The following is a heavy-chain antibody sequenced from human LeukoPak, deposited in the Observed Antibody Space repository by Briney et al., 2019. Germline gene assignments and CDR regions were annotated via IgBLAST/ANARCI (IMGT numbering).Heavy chain of an antibody. Sequence: SETLPLTCTVSGGSISSSNYHWGWIRQPPGKGLEWIGTIYYSGTTYYNPSLMSRVTISVDTSKNQFSLKVNSLTAADTAVYYCARRGHEQRLVQGEFYFADWGQGTLVTVSS. V-gene: IGHV4-39*01. CDR2: IYYSGTT. J-gene: IGHJ4*02. CDR3: ARRGHEQRLVQGEFYFAD. CDR1: GGSISSSNYH. D-gene: IGHD6-13*01.